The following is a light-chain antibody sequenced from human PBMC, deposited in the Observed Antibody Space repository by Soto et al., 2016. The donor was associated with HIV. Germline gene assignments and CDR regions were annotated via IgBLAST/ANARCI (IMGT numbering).Light chain of an antibody. J-gene: IGLJ3*02. CDR2: DDS. V-gene: IGLV3-21*03. Sequence: YELTQPPSVSVAPGKTATITCGGNNIGSKSVHWYQQKPGQAPVLVVYDDSDRRSGIPERFSGSNSGNTATLTISRVEAGDEADYFCQVWDRSRDHPNWVFGGGTKLTIL. CDR3: QVWDRSRDHPNWV. CDR1: NIGSKS.